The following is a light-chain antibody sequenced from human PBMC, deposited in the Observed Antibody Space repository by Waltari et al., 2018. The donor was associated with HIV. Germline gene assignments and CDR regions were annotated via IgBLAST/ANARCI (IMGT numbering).Light chain of an antibody. Sequence: SYVLTQPPSVSVAPGQTARITCGGNNVGTKSVHWYQQKPAQAPVLVVYDDSARPSGIPERFSGSSSGTTATLTIIGVQAQDEADYHCQSADSNASLWVFGGGTKLTVL. J-gene: IGLJ3*02. V-gene: IGLV3-21*02. CDR2: DDS. CDR1: NVGTKS. CDR3: QSADSNASLWV.